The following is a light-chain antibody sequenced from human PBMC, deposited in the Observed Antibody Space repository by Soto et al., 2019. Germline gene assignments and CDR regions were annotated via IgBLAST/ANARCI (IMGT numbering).Light chain of an antibody. J-gene: IGLJ1*01. Sequence: QSALAQPASVCGSPGQSISISCTGTSSDVGRYNYVSWYQHHPGKAPKLIISEVSNRPSGISTRFSGSKFGNTASLTISGLQAEDEADYYCSSYAITSTPIYVFGTGTKLTVL. CDR2: EVS. V-gene: IGLV2-14*01. CDR3: SSYAITSTPIYV. CDR1: SSDVGRYNY.